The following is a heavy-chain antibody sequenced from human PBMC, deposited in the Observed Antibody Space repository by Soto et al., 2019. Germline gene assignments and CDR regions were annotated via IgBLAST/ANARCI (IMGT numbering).Heavy chain of an antibody. J-gene: IGHJ4*02. D-gene: IGHD4-17*01. CDR1: GGSFSNYY. V-gene: IGHV4-59*01. CDR3: ARDGTHDYGDYFDY. Sequence: QVQLQASGPGLVKPSETLSLTCTVSGGSFSNYYWSWIRQPPGKGLEWIGFLYYSGRTNYNPSLKSRVTISVDTSKNQFSLKLSSVTAADTAVYYCARDGTHDYGDYFDYWGQGTLVTVSS. CDR2: LYYSGRT.